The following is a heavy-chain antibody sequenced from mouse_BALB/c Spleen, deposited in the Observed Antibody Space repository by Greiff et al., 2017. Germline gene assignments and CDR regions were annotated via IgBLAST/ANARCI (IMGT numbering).Heavy chain of an antibody. CDR3: TRGKDYRSWFAY. V-gene: IGHV1-69*02. CDR2: IYPSDSYT. J-gene: IGHJ3*01. D-gene: IGHD2-14*01. Sequence: QVQLKQPGAELVRPGASVKLSCKASGYTFTSYWINWVKQRPGQGLEWIGNIYPSDSYTNYNQKFKDKATLTVDKSSSTAYMQLSSPTSEDSAVYYCTRGKDYRSWFAYWGQGTLVTVSA. CDR1: GYTFTSYW.